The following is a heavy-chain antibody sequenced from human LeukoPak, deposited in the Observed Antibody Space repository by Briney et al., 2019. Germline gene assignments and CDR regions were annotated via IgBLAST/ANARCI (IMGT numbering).Heavy chain of an antibody. CDR2: INAGNGNT. V-gene: IGHV1-3*01. CDR3: ARDPITMVRGGQNWFDP. D-gene: IGHD3-10*01. CDR1: GYTFTSHA. J-gene: IGHJ5*02. Sequence: ASVKVSCKASGYTFTSHAMHWVRQAPGQRLEWMGWINAGNGNTKYSQKFQGRVTITRDTSASTAYMELSSLRSEDTAVYYCARDPITMVRGGQNWFDPWGQGTLVTVSS.